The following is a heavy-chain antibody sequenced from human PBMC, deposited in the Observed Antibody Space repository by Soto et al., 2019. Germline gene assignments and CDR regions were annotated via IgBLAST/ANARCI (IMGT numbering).Heavy chain of an antibody. CDR2: INPSGGST. Sequence: GASVKVSCKASGYTFTSYYMHWVRQAPGQGLEWMGIINPSGGSTSYAQKFQGRVTMTRDTSTSTVYMELSSLRSEDTAVYYCARVAIRDFWSGYGRPRADYYYMDVWGKGTTVTVSS. V-gene: IGHV1-46*03. CDR1: GYTFTSYY. J-gene: IGHJ6*03. CDR3: ARVAIRDFWSGYGRPRADYYYMDV. D-gene: IGHD3-3*01.